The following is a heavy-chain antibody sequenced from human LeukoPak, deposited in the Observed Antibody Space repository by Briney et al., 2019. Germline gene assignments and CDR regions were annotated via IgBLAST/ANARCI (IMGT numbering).Heavy chain of an antibody. V-gene: IGHV4-38-2*02. CDR1: GYSISSGYY. CDR2: IYHSGST. CDR3: ARTHSGYDPYYFDY. Sequence: SETLSLTCTVSGYSISSGYYWGWILQPPGKGLEWIVSIYHSGSTYYNPSLKSRVTISVDTSKNQFSLKLSSVTAADTAVYYCARTHSGYDPYYFDYWGQGTLVTVSS. J-gene: IGHJ4*02. D-gene: IGHD5-12*01.